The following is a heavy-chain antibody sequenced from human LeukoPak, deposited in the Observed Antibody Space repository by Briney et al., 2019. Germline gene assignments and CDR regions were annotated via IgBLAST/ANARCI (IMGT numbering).Heavy chain of an antibody. J-gene: IGHJ3*02. V-gene: IGHV3-21*01. CDR3: AREGLNAFDI. CDR1: GFTFSSYS. CDR2: ISSSSSYI. Sequence: GGSLRLSCAASGFTFSSYSMNWVRQAPGKGLEWVSSISSSSSYIYYADSVKGRFTISRDNAKNSLYLQMYSLRAEDTAVYYCAREGLNAFDIWGQGTMVTVSS.